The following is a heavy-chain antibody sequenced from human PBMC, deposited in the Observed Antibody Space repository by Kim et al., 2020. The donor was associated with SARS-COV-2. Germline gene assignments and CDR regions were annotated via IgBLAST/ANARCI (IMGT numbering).Heavy chain of an antibody. CDR3: ARSDSSGYPNWFGP. V-gene: IGHV4-31*02. J-gene: IGHJ5*02. Sequence: NPSLQSRVTISGDTSKNQFSLKLSSVTAADTAVYYCARSDSSGYPNWFGPGGQGTLVTVSS. D-gene: IGHD3-22*01.